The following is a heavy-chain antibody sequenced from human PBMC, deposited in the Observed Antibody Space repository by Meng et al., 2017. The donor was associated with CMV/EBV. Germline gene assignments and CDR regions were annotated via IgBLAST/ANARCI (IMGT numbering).Heavy chain of an antibody. V-gene: IGHV4-61*02. CDR1: GGSISSGSYY. D-gene: IGHD3-10*01. J-gene: IGHJ4*02. CDR2: IYTSGST. CDR3: ARGLITMVRGVPFDY. Sequence: QGQLQASGPGLVNPSQTLSLTCTVSGGSISSGSYYWSWIRQPAGKGLEWIGRIYTSGSTNYNPSLKSRVTISVDTSKNQFSLKLSSVTAADTAVYYCARGLITMVRGVPFDYWGQGTLVTVSS.